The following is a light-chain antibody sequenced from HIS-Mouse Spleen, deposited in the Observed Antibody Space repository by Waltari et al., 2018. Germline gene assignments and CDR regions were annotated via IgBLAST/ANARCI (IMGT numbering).Light chain of an antibody. CDR1: SSDVGSYNL. CDR3: CSYAGSSTWV. J-gene: IGLJ3*02. CDR2: EGS. Sequence: QSALTQPASVSGSPGQSTTISCTGTSSDVGSYNLVSWYQQHQAKAPKLMIYEGSKRPSGVSKRFSGSKSGNTASLTISGLQAEDEADYYCCSYAGSSTWVFGGGTKLTVL. V-gene: IGLV2-23*01.